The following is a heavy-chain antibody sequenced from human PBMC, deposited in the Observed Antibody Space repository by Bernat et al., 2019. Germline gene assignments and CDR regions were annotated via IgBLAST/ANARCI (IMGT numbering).Heavy chain of an antibody. D-gene: IGHD1-26*01. CDR1: GYTFTGYY. CDR2: INPNSGGT. Sequence: QVQLVQSGAEVKKPGASVKVSCKASGYTFTGYYMHWVRQAPGQGLEWMGWINPNSGGTNYAQKFQGRVTMTRDTSISTAYMELSRLRSDDTAVYYCARDCEVGLGGEWEQTRSGDENWFDPWGQGTLVTVS. CDR3: ARDCEVGLGGEWEQTRSGDENWFDP. V-gene: IGHV1-2*02. J-gene: IGHJ5*02.